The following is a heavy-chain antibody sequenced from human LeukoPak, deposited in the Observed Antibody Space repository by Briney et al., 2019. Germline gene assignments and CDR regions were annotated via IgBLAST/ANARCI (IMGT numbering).Heavy chain of an antibody. V-gene: IGHV3-33*01. CDR3: ARDLAGYCSGGSCYSGDYYYGMDV. J-gene: IGHJ6*04. CDR2: IWYDGSNK. CDR1: GFTFSSYG. D-gene: IGHD2-15*01. Sequence: PGGSLRLSCAASGFTFSSYGMHWVRQAPGKGLEWVAVIWYDGSNKYYADSVKGRFTISRDNSKNTLYLQMNSLRAEDTAVYYCARDLAGYCSGGSCYSGDYYYGMDVWGKGTTVTVSS.